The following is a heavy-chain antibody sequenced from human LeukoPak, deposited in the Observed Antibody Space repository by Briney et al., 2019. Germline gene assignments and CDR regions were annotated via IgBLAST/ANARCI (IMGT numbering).Heavy chain of an antibody. D-gene: IGHD6-19*01. V-gene: IGHV3-7*01. CDR3: ARVPLYSSGWYSYFQH. Sequence: GGSLRLSCTASGFTFSSYAMTWVRQAPGKGLEWVANIKQDGSEKNYVDSVKGRFTISRDNAKNSLYLQMNSLRAEDTAVYYCARVPLYSSGWYSYFQHWGQGTPVTVSS. CDR2: IKQDGSEK. J-gene: IGHJ1*01. CDR1: GFTFSSYA.